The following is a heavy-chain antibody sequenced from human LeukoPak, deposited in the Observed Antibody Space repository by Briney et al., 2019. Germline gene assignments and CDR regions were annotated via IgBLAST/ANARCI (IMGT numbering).Heavy chain of an antibody. J-gene: IGHJ4*02. CDR2: ISSSSSYI. D-gene: IGHD2-2*01. Sequence: PGGSLRLSCAASGFPFSSYSMNWVPQAPGKGLEWVSTISSSSSYIYYADSVKGRFTISRDNAKNSLYLQMNSLRAVDTAVYYCATQGGQYQLLRGGWGQGTLVTVSS. CDR3: ATQGGQYQLLRGG. CDR1: GFPFSSYS. V-gene: IGHV3-21*01.